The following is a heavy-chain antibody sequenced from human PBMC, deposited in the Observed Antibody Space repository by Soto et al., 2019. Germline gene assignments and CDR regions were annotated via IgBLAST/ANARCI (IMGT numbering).Heavy chain of an antibody. CDR3: ERTRIDCRTTRCYEF. CDR1: GYTFPNYG. CDR2: ISGYNGDT. Sequence: GASVKVSCQGSGYTFPNYGLRLLRQAPGQRFEWMAWISGYNGDTYYAQNQNLQGRVALTTDTSTNTVYMELKSLRSDDTAVYYCERTRIDCRTTRCYEFWGQGTLVTVSS. D-gene: IGHD2-2*01. J-gene: IGHJ4*02. V-gene: IGHV1-18*01.